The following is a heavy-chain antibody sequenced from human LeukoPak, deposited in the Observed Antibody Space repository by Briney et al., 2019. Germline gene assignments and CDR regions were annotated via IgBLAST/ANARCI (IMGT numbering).Heavy chain of an antibody. J-gene: IGHJ4*02. V-gene: IGHV3-23*01. CDR3: ARVRSPRYFDY. CDR1: GFTFSNCV. Sequence: GGTLRLSCAASGFTFSNCVMSWVRRAPGKGLEWVSGINTSGGSAYADSVKGRFTISTYKAKNSLYLQMNSLRAEDTAVYYCARVRSPRYFDYWGQGTLVTVSS. CDR2: INTSGGSA.